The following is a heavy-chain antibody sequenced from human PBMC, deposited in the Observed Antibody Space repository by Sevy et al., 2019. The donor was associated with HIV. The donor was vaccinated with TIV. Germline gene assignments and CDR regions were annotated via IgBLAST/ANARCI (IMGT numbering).Heavy chain of an antibody. D-gene: IGHD3-22*01. CDR2: IKSKTDGGTT. CDR1: GFTFSNAW. CDR3: TTSYYDSSGYYPY. Sequence: GGSLRLSCAASGFTFSNAWMSWVRQAPGKGLEWVGRIKSKTDGGTTDYAAPVKGRFTISRDDSKNTLYLQMNSLKTEDTAVYYCTTSYYDSSGYYPYWGQGTLVTVSS. J-gene: IGHJ4*02. V-gene: IGHV3-15*01.